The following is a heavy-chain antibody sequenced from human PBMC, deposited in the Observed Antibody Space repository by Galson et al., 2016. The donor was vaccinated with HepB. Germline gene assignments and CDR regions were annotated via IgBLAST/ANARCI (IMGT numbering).Heavy chain of an antibody. Sequence: SETLSLTCTISGDSITSSTYFWGWIRQPPGKGLEWIGSISYTGSAYYTPSLKSRVTISVDTSNNHFSLKLSSVTATDTAVYFCARAGRAADNNWFDPWGQGTLVTVSS. D-gene: IGHD3-10*01. CDR3: ARAGRAADNNWFDP. CDR2: ISYTGSA. V-gene: IGHV4-39*02. J-gene: IGHJ5*02. CDR1: GDSITSSTYF.